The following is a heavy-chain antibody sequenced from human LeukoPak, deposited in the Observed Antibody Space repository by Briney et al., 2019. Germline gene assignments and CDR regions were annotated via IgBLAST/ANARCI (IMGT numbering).Heavy chain of an antibody. CDR2: MNPKSTNT. CDR1: GYTFSNYD. CDR3: ARGPPESTSSDY. Sequence: ASVKVSCKASGYTFSNYDINWVRQAPGQGLEWLGWMNPKSTNTGYAQKFQGRVGMTRNTSISTAYMELSSLRSDDTAVYYCARGPPESTSSDYWGQGTLVTVSS. V-gene: IGHV1-8*01. J-gene: IGHJ4*02. D-gene: IGHD2-2*01.